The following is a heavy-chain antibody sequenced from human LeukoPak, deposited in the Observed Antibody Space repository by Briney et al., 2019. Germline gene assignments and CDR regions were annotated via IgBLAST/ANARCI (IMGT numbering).Heavy chain of an antibody. CDR1: GGSISSYY. V-gene: IGHV4-59*12. D-gene: IGHD1-26*01. CDR2: IYYSGST. J-gene: IGHJ4*02. Sequence: PSETLSLTCTVSGGSISSYYWSWIRQPPGKGLEWIGYIYYSGSTNYNPSFKSRVTISVDTSKNQFSLKLSSVTAADTAVYYCARGVGATKGDYWGQGTLVTVSS. CDR3: ARGVGATKGDY.